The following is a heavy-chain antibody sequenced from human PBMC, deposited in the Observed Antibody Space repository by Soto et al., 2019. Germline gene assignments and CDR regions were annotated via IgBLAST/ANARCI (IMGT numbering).Heavy chain of an antibody. CDR2: ISYDGSNK. V-gene: IGHV3-30*18. CDR1: GFTFSSYG. J-gene: IGHJ4*02. D-gene: IGHD4-4*01. CDR3: AKVRGMTTGTTGPDY. Sequence: QVQLVESGGGVVQPGRSLRLSCAASGFTFSSYGMHWVRQAPGKGLEWVAVISYDGSNKYYADSVKGRFTISRDNSKNTLYLQMSSLRAEDTAVYYCAKVRGMTTGTTGPDYWGQGTLVTVSS.